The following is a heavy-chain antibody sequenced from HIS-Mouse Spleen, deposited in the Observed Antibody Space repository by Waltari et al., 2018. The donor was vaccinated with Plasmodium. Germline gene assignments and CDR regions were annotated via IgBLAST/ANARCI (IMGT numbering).Heavy chain of an antibody. CDR1: GGSFSGYY. J-gene: IGHJ5*02. D-gene: IGHD2-2*01. CDR3: ARVTVYCSSTSCYVGWFDP. CDR2: INHSGST. Sequence: QVQLQQWGAGLLKPWETLSLTCAVYGGSFSGYYRIWIRQPPGKWLEWFGEINHSGSTNSNPSLKGRVTISVETSKNQFSLKLSSVTAADTAVYYCARVTVYCSSTSCYVGWFDPWGQGTLVTVSS. V-gene: IGHV4-34*01.